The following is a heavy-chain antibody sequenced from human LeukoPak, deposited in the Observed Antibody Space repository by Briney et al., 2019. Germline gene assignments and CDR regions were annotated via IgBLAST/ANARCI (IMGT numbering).Heavy chain of an antibody. CDR2: IYTSGST. CDR3: ARGVHNPMVYTIEHFDY. D-gene: IGHD2-8*01. J-gene: IGHJ4*02. Sequence: SQTLSLTCTVSGGSISSGSYYWSWIRQPAGKGLEWIGRIYTSGSTNYNPSLKSRATISVDTSKNQFSLKLSSVTAADTAAYYCARGVHNPMVYTIEHFDYWGQGTLVTVSS. V-gene: IGHV4-61*02. CDR1: GGSISSGSYY.